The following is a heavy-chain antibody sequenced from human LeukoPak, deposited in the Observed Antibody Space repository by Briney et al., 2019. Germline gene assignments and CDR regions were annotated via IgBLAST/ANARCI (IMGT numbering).Heavy chain of an antibody. CDR1: GGSISSGSYY. J-gene: IGHJ4*02. CDR3: ARGSRRTSNFDY. CDR2: IYTSGST. V-gene: IGHV4-61*02. D-gene: IGHD6-6*01. Sequence: PSQTLSLTCTVSGGSISSGSYYRSWIRQPAGKGLEWIGRIYTSGSTNYNPSLKSRVTISVDTSKNQFSLKLSSVTAADTAVYYCARGSRRTSNFDYWGQGTLVTVSS.